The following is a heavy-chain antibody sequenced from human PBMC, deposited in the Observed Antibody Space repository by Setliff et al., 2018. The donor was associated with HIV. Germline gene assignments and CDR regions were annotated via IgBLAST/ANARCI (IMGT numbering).Heavy chain of an antibody. CDR1: GYSFTSYG. V-gene: IGHV1-18*01. CDR3: ARGLRGVIKGRYYYMDV. J-gene: IGHJ6*03. CDR2: FIPVFGTT. Sequence: ASVKVSCKASGYSFTSYGLNWVRQAPGQGLEWMGGFIPVFGTTNYAPKFQGRVTVTRDTSTSTVYMELNSLRPEDTAVYYCARGLRGVIKGRYYYMDVWGKGTTVNVSS. D-gene: IGHD3-10*01.